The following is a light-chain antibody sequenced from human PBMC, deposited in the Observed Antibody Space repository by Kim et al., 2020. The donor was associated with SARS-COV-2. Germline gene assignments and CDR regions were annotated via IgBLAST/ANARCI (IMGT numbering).Light chain of an antibody. V-gene: IGLV3-1*01. CDR1: KLGDKY. CDR2: QDT. CDR3: QAWDSSTAI. Sequence: SYELTQPPSVSVSPGQTASITCSGDKLGDKYASWYQQRPGQSPLLVIYQDTKRPSGIPERFSGSNSGITATLTISGTQAMDEADYYCQAWDSSTAIFGGGTQLTVL. J-gene: IGLJ2*01.